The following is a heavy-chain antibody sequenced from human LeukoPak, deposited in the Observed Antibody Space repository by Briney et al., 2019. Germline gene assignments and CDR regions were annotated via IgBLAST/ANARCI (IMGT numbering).Heavy chain of an antibody. CDR2: ISSSGSYI. J-gene: IGHJ3*02. V-gene: IGHV3-21*01. CDR1: GFTFSSYS. D-gene: IGHD3-16*01. Sequence: GGSLRLSCAASGFTFSSYSMNWVRQAPGKGLEWVSSISSSGSYIYYADSVKGRFTISRDNAKNSLYLQMNSLRAEDTAVYYCARDSIGAFDIWGQGTMVTVSS. CDR3: ARDSIGAFDI.